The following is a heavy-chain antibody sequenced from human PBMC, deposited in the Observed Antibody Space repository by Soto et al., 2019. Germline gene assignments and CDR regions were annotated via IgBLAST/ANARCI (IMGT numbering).Heavy chain of an antibody. CDR1: GGSIGSGGYP. Sequence: QLQLQESGSGLVKPSQTLSLTCAVSGGSIGSGGYPWTWIRQPPGKGLEWIGYIYRGGSTYYNPSLRSRVTISIDKSKEQFSLKLSSVTAADTAVYYCAKSQGDYWYFDLWGRGTLVTVSS. CDR3: AKSQGDYWYFDL. CDR2: IYRGGST. V-gene: IGHV4-30-2*01. D-gene: IGHD2-21*01. J-gene: IGHJ2*01.